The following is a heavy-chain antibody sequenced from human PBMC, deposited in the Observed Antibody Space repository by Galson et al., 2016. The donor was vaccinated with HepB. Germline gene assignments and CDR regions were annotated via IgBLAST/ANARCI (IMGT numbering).Heavy chain of an antibody. V-gene: IGHV1-2*06. D-gene: IGHD1-26*01. CDR1: GYTFTGYY. Sequence: SVKVSCKASGYTFTGYYMHWVRQAPGQGLEWMGRINPNRGDTVYAQNFQGRVTMTRDTSISTAHMELSRLRSDDTAAYYCARSTSPVGATPAGDFHHWGQGTLVTVSS. J-gene: IGHJ1*01. CDR2: INPNRGDT. CDR3: ARSTSPVGATPAGDFHH.